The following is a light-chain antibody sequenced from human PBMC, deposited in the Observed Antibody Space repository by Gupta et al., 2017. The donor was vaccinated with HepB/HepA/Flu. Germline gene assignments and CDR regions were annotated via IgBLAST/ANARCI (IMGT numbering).Light chain of an antibody. J-gene: IGKJ1*01. CDR2: SAS. V-gene: IGKV1-39*01. CDR3: QQSYNTPWT. CDR1: QNINTY. Sequence: DIPMTQSPSSLSASIGDRVTISCRASQNINTYLAWYQPKPGKAPKLLIYSASSLQSGVPSRFSGSGSATDFTLTISSLQPEDFAIYFCQQSYNTPWTFGQGTKVEI.